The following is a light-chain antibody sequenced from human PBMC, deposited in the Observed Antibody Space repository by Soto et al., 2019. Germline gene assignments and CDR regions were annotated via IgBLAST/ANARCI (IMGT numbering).Light chain of an antibody. CDR1: QSVLYSSNNKNY. V-gene: IGKV4-1*01. Sequence: DIVMTQSPDSLAVSLGERATINCKSSQSVLYSSNNKNYLAWYQQKPGQPPKLLIYWASTRESGVPDRVSGSGSGTDFTLTISSLQAEDVAVYYCQQYYGTSGTFGQGTKLEIK. CDR2: WAS. J-gene: IGKJ2*01. CDR3: QQYYGTSGT.